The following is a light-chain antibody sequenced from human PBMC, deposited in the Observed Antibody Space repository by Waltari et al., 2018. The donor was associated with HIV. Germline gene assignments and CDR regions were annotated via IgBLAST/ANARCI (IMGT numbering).Light chain of an antibody. V-gene: IGKV3-20*01. CDR2: GAS. CDR1: QSVSSTY. CDR3: QQYGNTPRIT. Sequence: EIVLTQSPDTLSLSPGERATLSCRASQSVSSTYLAWYQQKPGQAPRLLISGASRRATGIPDRFSGSGSGTDFTLTISRLEPEDFAVYYCQQYGNTPRITFGQGTLLEIK. J-gene: IGKJ5*01.